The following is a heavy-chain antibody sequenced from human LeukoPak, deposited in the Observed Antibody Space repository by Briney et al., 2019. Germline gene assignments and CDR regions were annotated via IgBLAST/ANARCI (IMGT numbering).Heavy chain of an antibody. CDR1: GLSFSSYA. J-gene: IGHJ3*02. Sequence: PGGSLRLSCAASGLSFSSYAMHWVRQAPGKGLEWVTVIAHDASNTIYADSVKGRFTISRDNSKNTLYLVMNTLRAEDTAVYYCARDVVITPHDAFDIWGQGTMVTVSS. V-gene: IGHV3-30*04. CDR3: ARDVVITPHDAFDI. D-gene: IGHD3-22*01. CDR2: IAHDASNT.